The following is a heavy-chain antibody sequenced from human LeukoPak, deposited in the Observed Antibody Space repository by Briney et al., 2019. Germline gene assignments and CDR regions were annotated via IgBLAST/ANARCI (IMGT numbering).Heavy chain of an antibody. CDR2: ISGSVGST. J-gene: IGHJ4*02. V-gene: IGHV3-23*01. CDR3: AKGREKGSYGY. D-gene: IGHD3-16*01. CDR1: GFTFSNYA. Sequence: GGSLRLSCAASGFTFSNYAMSWVRQPPGKGLEWVSAISGSVGSTYYADSVKGRFAISRDNSQNTLYLQMNSLRADDTAVYYCAKGREKGSYGYWGQGTLVTVSS.